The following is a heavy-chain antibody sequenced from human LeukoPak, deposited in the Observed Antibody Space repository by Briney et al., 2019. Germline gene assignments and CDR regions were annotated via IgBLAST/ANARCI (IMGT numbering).Heavy chain of an antibody. CDR3: TRDLRSIAARRLGMDV. CDR2: ISAYNGNT. V-gene: IGHV1-18*01. D-gene: IGHD6-6*01. CDR1: GYTFTSYG. J-gene: IGHJ6*02. Sequence: ASVKVSCKASGYTFTSYGISWVRQAPGQGLEWMGWISAYNGNTNYAQKLQGRVTMTTDTSTSTAYMELRSLRSDDTAVYYCTRDLRSIAARRLGMDVWGQGTTVTVSS.